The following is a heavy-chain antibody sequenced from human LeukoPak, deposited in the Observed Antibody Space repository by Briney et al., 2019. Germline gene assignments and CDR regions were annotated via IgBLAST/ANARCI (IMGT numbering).Heavy chain of an antibody. CDR3: ARERWRQWLVRYNWFDP. Sequence: ASVTVSCKASAYTFTSYDINWVRQATGQGLGWMGWMNPNSGNTGYAQKLQGRVTMTRNTSISTAYMELSSLRSEDTAVYYCARERWRQWLVRYNWFDPWGQGTLVTVSS. CDR2: MNPNSGNT. CDR1: AYTFTSYD. J-gene: IGHJ5*02. D-gene: IGHD6-19*01. V-gene: IGHV1-8*01.